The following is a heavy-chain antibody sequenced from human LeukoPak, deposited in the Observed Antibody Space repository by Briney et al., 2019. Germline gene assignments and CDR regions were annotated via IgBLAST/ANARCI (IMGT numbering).Heavy chain of an antibody. D-gene: IGHD3-10*01. J-gene: IGHJ5*02. CDR3: ARLYTRLTRSIRGRFDP. CDR2: IYPGDSHT. Sequence: GESLKISCWGSGYTFSNYWIAWVRQTPGKGLDWIGIIYPGDSHTRYSPSLQGQVTISADKSSGTAYLQWNSLKASDTAIYYCARLYTRLTRSIRGRFDPWGQGTLVSVSS. V-gene: IGHV5-51*01. CDR1: GYTFSNYW.